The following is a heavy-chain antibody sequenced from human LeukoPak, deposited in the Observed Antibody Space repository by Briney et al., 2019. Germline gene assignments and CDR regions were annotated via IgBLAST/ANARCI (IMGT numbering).Heavy chain of an antibody. V-gene: IGHV3-11*01. J-gene: IGHJ4*02. D-gene: IGHD6-13*01. CDR2: ISSSGSTI. Sequence: GSLRLSCAASGFTFSDYYMSWIRQAPGKGLEWVSYISSSGSTIYYADSVKGRFTISRDNAKNSLYLQMNSLRAEDTAVYYCARAYSSSWYYFDYWGQGTLVTVSS. CDR1: GFTFSDYY. CDR3: ARAYSSSWYYFDY.